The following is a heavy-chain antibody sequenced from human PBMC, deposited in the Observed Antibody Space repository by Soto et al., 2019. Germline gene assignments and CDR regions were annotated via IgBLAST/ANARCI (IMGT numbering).Heavy chain of an antibody. V-gene: IGHV3-23*01. J-gene: IGHJ6*02. CDR3: ARSPRDYRENYGMDV. Sequence: EVQLLESGGGLVQPGGSLSLSCAASGFIFNTYAMSWVRQAPGKGLEWVSAISGSGTETYYADSVKGRFTISRDKSKNTLYLQMNSLRVEDTAVYYCARSPRDYRENYGMDVWGQGTTVTVSS. CDR1: GFIFNTYA. D-gene: IGHD3-10*01. CDR2: ISGSGTET.